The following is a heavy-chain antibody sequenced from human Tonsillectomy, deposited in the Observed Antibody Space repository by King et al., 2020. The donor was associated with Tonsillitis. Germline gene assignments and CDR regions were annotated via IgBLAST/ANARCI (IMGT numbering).Heavy chain of an antibody. Sequence: QLQESGPGLVRPSETLSLTCTVSGGSVSTNYWSWIRQPPGKGLEWIGYLHYTWSTYYNPSLKTRVTISVDTSKNQFSLKLSSVTAADTAVYYCARDHGYCSGGSCFSAPWFDPWGQGTLVTVSS. J-gene: IGHJ5*02. CDR1: GGSVSTNY. CDR3: ARDHGYCSGGSCFSAPWFDP. V-gene: IGHV4-59*02. D-gene: IGHD2-15*01. CDR2: LHYTWST.